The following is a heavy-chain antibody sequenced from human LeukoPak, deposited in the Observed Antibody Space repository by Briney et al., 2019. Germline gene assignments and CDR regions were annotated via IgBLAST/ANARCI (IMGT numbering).Heavy chain of an antibody. D-gene: IGHD3-9*01. V-gene: IGHV4-34*01. J-gene: IGHJ4*02. Sequence: KASETLSLTCAVYGGSFSGYYWSWIRQPPGKGLEWIGEINHSGSTNYNPSLKSRVTISVDTSKNQFSLKLSSVTAADTAVYYCASREGYDILTGYTPIDYWGQGTLVIVSS. CDR3: ASREGYDILTGYTPIDY. CDR2: INHSGST. CDR1: GGSFSGYY.